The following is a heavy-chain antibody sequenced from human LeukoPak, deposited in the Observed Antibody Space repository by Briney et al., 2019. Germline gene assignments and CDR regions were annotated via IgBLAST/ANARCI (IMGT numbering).Heavy chain of an antibody. CDR3: ARVFSGWYFDSDYYMDV. Sequence: ASVKVSCKASGYTFTSYYMHWVRQAPGQGLEWMGIINPSGGSTSYAQKFQGRVTMTRDMSTSTVYMELSSLRSEDTAVYYCARVFSGWYFDSDYYMDVWGKGTTVTVSS. D-gene: IGHD6-19*01. V-gene: IGHV1-46*01. J-gene: IGHJ6*03. CDR2: INPSGGST. CDR1: GYTFTSYY.